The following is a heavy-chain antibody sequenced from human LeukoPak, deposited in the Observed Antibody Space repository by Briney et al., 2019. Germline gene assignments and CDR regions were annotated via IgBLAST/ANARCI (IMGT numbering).Heavy chain of an antibody. Sequence: ASVKVSCKASGYTFTSYGISWVRQAPGQGLEWMGWISAYNGSTNYAQKLQGRVTMTTDTSTSTAYMELSSLRSEDTAVYYCARERSDIVVVPAALDYWGQGTLVTVSS. D-gene: IGHD2-2*01. CDR2: ISAYNGST. V-gene: IGHV1-18*01. CDR1: GYTFTSYG. J-gene: IGHJ4*02. CDR3: ARERSDIVVVPAALDY.